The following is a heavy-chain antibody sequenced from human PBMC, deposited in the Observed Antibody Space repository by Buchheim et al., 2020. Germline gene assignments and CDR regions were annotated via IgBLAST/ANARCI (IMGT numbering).Heavy chain of an antibody. V-gene: IGHV3-23*01. CDR3: AKGAASNPYYYYYMDV. J-gene: IGHJ6*03. CDR2: INDNAGGT. CDR1: GFTFSSYV. D-gene: IGHD2/OR15-2a*01. Sequence: EVQLLESGGALIQPGGSLRISCAASGFTFSSYVMTWVRQAPGKGLEWGSTINDNAGGTYYADSVKGRFTISRENSENTLYLHMNSLRAEDTAVYYCAKGAASNPYYYYYMDVWGKGTT.